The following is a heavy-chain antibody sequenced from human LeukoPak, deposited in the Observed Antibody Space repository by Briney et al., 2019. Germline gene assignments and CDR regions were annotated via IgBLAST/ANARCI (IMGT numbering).Heavy chain of an antibody. CDR3: ARVSHSDNWFDP. CDR1: GFTFSSYE. J-gene: IGHJ5*02. D-gene: IGHD5-18*01. V-gene: IGHV3-48*03. CDR2: ISSSGSTI. Sequence: GGSLRLSCAASGFTFSSYEMNWVRQAPGKGLEWVSYISSSGSTIYYADSVKGRFTISRDNAKNSLYLQMNSLRAEDTAVYYCARVSHSDNWFDPWGQGTLVTVSS.